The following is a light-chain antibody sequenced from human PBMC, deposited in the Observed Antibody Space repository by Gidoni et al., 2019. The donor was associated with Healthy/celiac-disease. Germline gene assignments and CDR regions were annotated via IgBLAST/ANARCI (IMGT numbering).Light chain of an antibody. CDR3: QQYNNWPPYT. CDR1: QIVSSN. CDR2: GAS. V-gene: IGKV3-15*01. J-gene: IGKJ2*01. Sequence: EIGMPQSPATLSVSPGERATLSCRASQIVSSNLAWYQQKPGQAPRLLIYGASTRSTGIPARFSGSGSGTEFTLTISSLQSEDFAVYYSQQYNNWPPYTFGQGTKLEIK.